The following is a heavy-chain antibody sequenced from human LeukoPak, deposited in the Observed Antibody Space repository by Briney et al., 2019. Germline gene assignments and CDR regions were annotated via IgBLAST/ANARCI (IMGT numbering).Heavy chain of an antibody. CDR1: GYTFTGYY. Sequence: ASVKVSCKASGYTFTGYYMHWVRQAPGQGLEWMGWINPNSGGTNYAQKFQGRVTMTRDTSISTAYMELSRLRSDDTAVYYCARGILSGSYAEGYWGQGTLVTVSS. J-gene: IGHJ4*02. CDR2: INPNSGGT. CDR3: ARGILSGSYAEGY. D-gene: IGHD1-26*01. V-gene: IGHV1-2*02.